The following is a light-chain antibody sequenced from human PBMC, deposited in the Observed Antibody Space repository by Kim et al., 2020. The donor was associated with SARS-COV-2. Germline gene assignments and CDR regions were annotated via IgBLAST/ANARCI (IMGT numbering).Light chain of an antibody. CDR2: RTH. CDR1: NNNVGDEG. V-gene: IGLV10-54*01. Sequence: QAGLTQPPSVSKDLRQTATLTCTGNNNNVGDEGAAWLQHHQGHPPKLLFYRTHNRPSGISERLSASRSGNTASLTISGLQPEDEADYYCTAWDRGLRAWVFGGGTQMTVL. CDR3: TAWDRGLRAWV. J-gene: IGLJ3*02.